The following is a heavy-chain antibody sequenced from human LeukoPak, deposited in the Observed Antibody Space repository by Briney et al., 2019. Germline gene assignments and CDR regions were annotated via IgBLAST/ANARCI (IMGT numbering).Heavy chain of an antibody. D-gene: IGHD2-2*03. CDR1: DYSINSGDY. CDR3: ARHGYCSSTSCYVGANWFDP. V-gene: IGHV4-38-2*02. CDR2: INHSGST. Sequence: ASETLSLTCTVSDYSINSGDYWGWIRQPPGKGLEWIGEINHSGSTNYNPSLKSRVTISVDTSKNQFSLKLSSVTAADTAVYYCARHGYCSSTSCYVGANWFDPWGQGTLVTVSS. J-gene: IGHJ5*02.